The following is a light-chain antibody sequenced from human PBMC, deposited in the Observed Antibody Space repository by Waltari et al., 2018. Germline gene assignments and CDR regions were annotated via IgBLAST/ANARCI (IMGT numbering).Light chain of an antibody. CDR1: QAISTL. V-gene: IGKV1-16*02. CDR2: AAS. CDR3: HQYSTFPPT. J-gene: IGKJ4*01. Sequence: DIQMTQSPSSLSPSEGDRVILTCRASQAISTLLAWFQLKPGKAPKSLIYAASTLQTGVSSNFSGSGSGTDFTLTLSSLQPGDCATYYCHQYSTFPPTFCGGTLVEI.